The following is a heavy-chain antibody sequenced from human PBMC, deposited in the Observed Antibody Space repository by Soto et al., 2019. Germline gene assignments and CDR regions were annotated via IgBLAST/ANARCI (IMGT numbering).Heavy chain of an antibody. J-gene: IGHJ6*02. CDR2: IIPIFGTA. Sequence: SVKVSWKASGGTFSSYAISWVRQAPGQGLEWMGGIIPIFGTANYAQKFQGRVTITADKSTSTAYMELSSLRSEDTAVYYCARDKGDYYDSSGYYYLDYYYYYGMDVWGQGTTVTVPS. V-gene: IGHV1-69*06. CDR3: ARDKGDYYDSSGYYYLDYYYYYGMDV. D-gene: IGHD3-22*01. CDR1: GGTFSSYA.